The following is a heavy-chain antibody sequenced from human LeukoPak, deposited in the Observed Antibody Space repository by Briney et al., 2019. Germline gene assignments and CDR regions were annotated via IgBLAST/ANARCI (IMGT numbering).Heavy chain of an antibody. D-gene: IGHD3-9*01. J-gene: IGHJ4*02. Sequence: ASVKVSCKASGYTFTSYGISWVRQAPGQGLEWMGWISAYNDNTNYAQKLQGRVTMTTDTSTSTAYMELRSLRSDGTAVYYCARVHYDILTGYSYFDYWGQGTLVTVSS. CDR2: ISAYNDNT. CDR1: GYTFTSYG. CDR3: ARVHYDILTGYSYFDY. V-gene: IGHV1-18*01.